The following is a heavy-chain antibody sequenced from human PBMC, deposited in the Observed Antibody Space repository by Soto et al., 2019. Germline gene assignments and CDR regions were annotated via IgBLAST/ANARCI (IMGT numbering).Heavy chain of an antibody. CDR1: AYSFTSYA. CDR3: ARGITAQEDCYYYMDV. D-gene: IGHD1-20*01. J-gene: IGHJ6*03. Sequence: QVQLVQSGAEVEKPRASVKVSCEASAYSFTSYAIHWVRQAPGQRLEWMGWLNTGNGNTKYSHKFQGRLTITGDTSATTAYMELSSLKSEDTAVYYCARGITAQEDCYYYMDVWGKGTTVTVSS. CDR2: LNTGNGNT. V-gene: IGHV1-3*04.